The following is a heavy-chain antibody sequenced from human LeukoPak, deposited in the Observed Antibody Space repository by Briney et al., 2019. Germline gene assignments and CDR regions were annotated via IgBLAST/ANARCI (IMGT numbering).Heavy chain of an antibody. CDR1: GFTFSSYW. CDR3: ARDWGTYYYDSSGSDAFDI. J-gene: IGHJ3*02. Sequence: SGGSLRLSCAASGFTFSSYWMHWVRHAPGKGLVWVSRINSDGSSTSYADSVKGRFTISRDNAKNTLYLQMNSLRAEDTAVYYCARDWGTYYYDSSGSDAFDIWGQGTMVTVSS. D-gene: IGHD3-22*01. CDR2: INSDGSST. V-gene: IGHV3-74*01.